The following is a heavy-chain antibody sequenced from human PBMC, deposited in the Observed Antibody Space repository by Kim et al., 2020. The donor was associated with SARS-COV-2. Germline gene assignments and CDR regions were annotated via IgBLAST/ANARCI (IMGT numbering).Heavy chain of an antibody. D-gene: IGHD1-20*01. J-gene: IGHJ4*02. CDR3: AKEYKN. Sequence: RGDATLYADSARGRFTISRDNSKNTLYLQMNNLRAEDTALYYCAKEYKNWGQGTLVTVST. V-gene: IGHV3-23*01. CDR2: RGDAT.